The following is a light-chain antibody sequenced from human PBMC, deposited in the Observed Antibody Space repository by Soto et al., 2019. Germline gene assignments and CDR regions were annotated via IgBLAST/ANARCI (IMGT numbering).Light chain of an antibody. J-gene: IGKJ2*03. V-gene: IGKV1-5*03. Sequence: DIQMTQSPSTLSSSVGDRVTITCRASQSSSSWLAWYQQKPGKAPKLLIYKSSSLESGVPSRLSGSGSGTKFSLTSSSLHPEDFATYYCQQYDSYWYSFGQGTKLEI. CDR3: QQYDSYWYS. CDR1: QSSSSW. CDR2: KSS.